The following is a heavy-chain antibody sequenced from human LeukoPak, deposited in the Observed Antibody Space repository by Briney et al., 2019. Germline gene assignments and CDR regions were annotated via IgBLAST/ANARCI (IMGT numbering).Heavy chain of an antibody. CDR2: IIPIFGTA. CDR3: ARDGYSYGPSGVSYFDY. D-gene: IGHD5-18*01. V-gene: IGHV1-69*13. Sequence: ASVKVSCKASGGTFSSYAISWVRQAPGQGLEWMGGIIPIFGTANYAQKFQGRVTITADESTSTAYMELSSLRSEDTAVYYCARDGYSYGPSGVSYFDYWGQGTLVTVSS. CDR1: GGTFSSYA. J-gene: IGHJ4*02.